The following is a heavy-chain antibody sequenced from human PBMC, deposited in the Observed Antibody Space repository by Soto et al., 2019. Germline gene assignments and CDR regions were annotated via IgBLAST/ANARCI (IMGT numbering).Heavy chain of an antibody. D-gene: IGHD6-13*01. CDR3: AKGAGEKGYYYYGMDV. Sequence: EVQLLESGGGLVQPGGSLRLSCAASGFIFSTFAMSWVRQPQGKGREWVSTIKGSGGSTSYADSVKGRFTISRDSSKNTLYLQMNSRRAEDTAVYYCAKGAGEKGYYYYGMDVWGQGTTVTVSS. J-gene: IGHJ6*02. CDR1: GFIFSTFA. CDR2: IKGSGGST. V-gene: IGHV3-23*01.